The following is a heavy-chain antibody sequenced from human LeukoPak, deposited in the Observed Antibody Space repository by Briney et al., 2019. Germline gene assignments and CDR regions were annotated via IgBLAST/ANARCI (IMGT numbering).Heavy chain of an antibody. CDR3: ARERGGEMATNDPDFDY. Sequence: ASVKVSCKASGYTFTNYYMHWVRQAPGQGLEWMGVINPTGGSTSYAQKFQGRVTMTRDMSTNTVYMELSSLRSEDTAVYYCARERGGEMATNDPDFDYWGQGTLVTVSS. CDR1: GYTFTNYY. J-gene: IGHJ4*02. D-gene: IGHD5-24*01. CDR2: INPTGGST. V-gene: IGHV1-46*01.